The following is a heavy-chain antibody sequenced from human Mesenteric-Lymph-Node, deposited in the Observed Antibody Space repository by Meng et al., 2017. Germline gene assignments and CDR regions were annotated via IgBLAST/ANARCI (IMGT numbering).Heavy chain of an antibody. D-gene: IGHD3-22*01. CDR3: ARGGYYDSSGFLRLFDY. CDR1: GYTFIGYY. CDR2: INPNSGDT. J-gene: IGHJ4*02. Sequence: ASVKVSCKASGYTFIGYYMHWVRQAPGQGLEWMGWINPNSGDTDYAQTFRGRVTLTRDTSISTAYLELSRLRSDDTAVYYCARGGYYDSSGFLRLFDYWGQGTLVTVSS. V-gene: IGHV1-2*02.